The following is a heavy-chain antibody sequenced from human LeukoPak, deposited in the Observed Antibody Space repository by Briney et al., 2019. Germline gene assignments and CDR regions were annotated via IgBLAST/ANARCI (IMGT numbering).Heavy chain of an antibody. CDR1: GFTVSSKH. J-gene: IGHJ3*02. CDR3: ARRGDGGRAFDI. V-gene: IGHV3-66*01. CDR2: IYSGGPT. Sequence: GGSLRLSCAASGFTVSSKHMTWVRQAPGKGLEWVSVIYSGGPTYYAASVKGRVTISRDNSENTVYLQMNSLRVEDTAMCYCARRGDGGRAFDIWGQGTMVTVSS. D-gene: IGHD2-21*02.